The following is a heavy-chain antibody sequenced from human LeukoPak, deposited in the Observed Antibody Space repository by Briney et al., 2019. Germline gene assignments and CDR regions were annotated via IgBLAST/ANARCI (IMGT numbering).Heavy chain of an antibody. CDR3: ARCSPVSNYYDSSGYYGEDAFDI. D-gene: IGHD3-22*01. CDR2: IYYSGST. J-gene: IGHJ3*02. V-gene: IGHV4-31*03. CDR1: GGSISSGGYY. Sequence: SQTLSLTCTVSGGSISSGGYYWSWIRQHPGKGLEWIGYIYYSGSTYYNPSLQSRVTISVDTSKNHFSLKLSSVTAADTAVYYCARCSPVSNYYDSSGYYGEDAFDIWGQGTMVTVSS.